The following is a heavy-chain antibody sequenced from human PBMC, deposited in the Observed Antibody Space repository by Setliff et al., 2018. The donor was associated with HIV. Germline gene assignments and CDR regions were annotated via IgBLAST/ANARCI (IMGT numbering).Heavy chain of an antibody. CDR3: ARNQGDSSGWYAGDY. V-gene: IGHV1-46*01. D-gene: IGHD6-19*01. CDR2: INTSGGSA. J-gene: IGHJ4*01. Sequence: ASVKVSCKASGYTSTSYPMHWVRQAPGQGLEWMGVINTSGGSAGYAEKFRGRVTMTRDTSTSTVYMDLRNLRSEDTAVYYCARNQGDSSGWYAGDYWGHGTLVTVSS. CDR1: GYTSTSYP.